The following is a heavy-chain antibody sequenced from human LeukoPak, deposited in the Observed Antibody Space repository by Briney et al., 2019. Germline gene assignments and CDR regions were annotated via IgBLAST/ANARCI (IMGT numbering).Heavy chain of an antibody. D-gene: IGHD4-17*01. CDR3: ARIDYGDYVAFDY. CDR2: INPNSGGT. CDR1: GYTFTVYY. J-gene: IGHJ4*02. V-gene: IGHV1-2*02. Sequence: ASVKVSCKASGYTFTVYYMHWVRQAPGQGLEWMGWINPNSGGTNYAQKFQGRVTMTRDTSISTAYMELSRLRSDDTAVYYCARIDYGDYVAFDYWGQGTLVTVSS.